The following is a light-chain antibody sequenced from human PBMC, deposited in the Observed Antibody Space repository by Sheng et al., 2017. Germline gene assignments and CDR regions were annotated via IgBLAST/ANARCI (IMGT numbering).Light chain of an antibody. V-gene: IGKV3-15*01. CDR3: QQYGNSPWT. Sequence: EIVMTQSPATLSVSPGERATLSCRASQSVNSKLAWYQQKPGQAPRLLIYGASTRATGIPARFSGSASGTEFTLIISRLEPEDFAVYYCQQYGNSPWTFGQGTKVEVK. J-gene: IGKJ1*01. CDR1: QSVNSK. CDR2: GAS.